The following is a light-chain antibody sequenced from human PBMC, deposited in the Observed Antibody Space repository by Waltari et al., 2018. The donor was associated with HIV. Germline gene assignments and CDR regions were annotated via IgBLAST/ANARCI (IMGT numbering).Light chain of an antibody. CDR2: SAS. CDR1: HQINNK. J-gene: IGKJ4*01. CDR3: HQSYNNPFT. V-gene: IGKV1-39*01. Sequence: DIQMTQSPSSLSASVGDRVNITCRAGHQINNKVSWYQQKPGKAPKLLIYSASSLQTAVPPRFSGSGYGTDFTLTISSLPPDYSATFYCHQSYNNPFTFGGGTSVDI.